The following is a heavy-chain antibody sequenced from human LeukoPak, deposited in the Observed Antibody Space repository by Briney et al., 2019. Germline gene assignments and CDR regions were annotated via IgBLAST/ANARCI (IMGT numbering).Heavy chain of an antibody. CDR3: ARGGYSSSWYHFDY. V-gene: IGHV3-53*01. CDR2: IYSGGTT. CDR1: GFTVSSNY. J-gene: IGHJ4*02. Sequence: PGGSLRLSCAPSGFTVSSNYMSWVRQAPGKGLEWVLVIYSGGTTNYAGSVKGRFTISRDNSKNTLFLQMNSLRAEDTAVYYCARGGYSSSWYHFDYWGQGTLVTVSS. D-gene: IGHD6-13*01.